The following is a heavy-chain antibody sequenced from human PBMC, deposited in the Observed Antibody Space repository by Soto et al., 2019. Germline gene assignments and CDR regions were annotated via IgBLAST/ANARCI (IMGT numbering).Heavy chain of an antibody. CDR1: GFTFSSYA. CDR2: ISGGGNDA. D-gene: IGHD1-1*01. V-gene: IGHV3-23*01. J-gene: IGHJ4*02. CDR3: ARSLFLASTGIEPFAF. Sequence: EVQLLESGGGLVQPGGSLVLSCAASGFTFSSYAMSWVRQAPGKGLEWVSSISGGGNDAYYADSVKGRFTISRDNSRNTLYLQMSSLRADDTSVQYCARSLFLASTGIEPFAFWGRGTLVTVSS.